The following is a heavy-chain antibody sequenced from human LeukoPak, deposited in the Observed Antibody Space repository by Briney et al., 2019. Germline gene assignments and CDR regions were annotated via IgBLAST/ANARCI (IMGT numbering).Heavy chain of an antibody. V-gene: IGHV4-59*12. CDR1: GGSISSYY. CDR3: ARDHKRATVTSGFDY. D-gene: IGHD4-17*01. CDR2: IYYSGST. J-gene: IGHJ4*02. Sequence: SETLSLTCTVSGGSISSYYWSWIRQPPGKGLEWIGYIYYSGSTNYNPSLKSRVTISVDTSKNQFSLKLSSVTAADTAVYYCARDHKRATVTSGFDYWGQGTLVTVSS.